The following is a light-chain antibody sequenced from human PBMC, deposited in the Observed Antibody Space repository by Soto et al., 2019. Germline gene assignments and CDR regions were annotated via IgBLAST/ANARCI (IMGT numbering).Light chain of an antibody. CDR3: TSYTPSSTYV. CDR2: AVS. J-gene: IGLJ1*01. CDR1: SSDVGNSNY. V-gene: IGLV2-14*03. Sequence: QSALTQPASVSGSPGQSITISCTGTSSDVGNSNYVSWYRQYPGKAPKLMIYAVSRRPSGVSNRFSGSKSGNTASLTISGLEAEDEADYYCTSYTPSSTYVFGTGTKLTVL.